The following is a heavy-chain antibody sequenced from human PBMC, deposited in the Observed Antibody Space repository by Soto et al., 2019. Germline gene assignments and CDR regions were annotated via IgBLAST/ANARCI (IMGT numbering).Heavy chain of an antibody. D-gene: IGHD4-17*01. CDR2: IHYSGRT. J-gene: IGHJ5*02. CDR1: GGSLSSYY. CDR3: ARLPLADYGGIFDP. Sequence: QVQLQESGPGLVKPSETLSLTCTVSGGSLSSYYWSWIRQPPGKGLEWIGNIHYSGRTNYNPSLNSRVTILVDTSNNQFSLKLSSVTAADAAVYYCARLPLADYGGIFDPWGQGTLVTVSS. V-gene: IGHV4-59*01.